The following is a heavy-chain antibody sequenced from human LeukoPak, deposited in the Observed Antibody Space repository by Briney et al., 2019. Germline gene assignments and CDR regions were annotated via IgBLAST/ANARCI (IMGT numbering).Heavy chain of an antibody. Sequence: SETLSLTCTGSRVSISSDYWSWIRQPAGKGLEWSGHIYTSGTTNYNPSLKSRVTISLDTSKNQFSLKLNSVTAADTAVYYCARVFHDWGQGTMVTVSS. CDR3: ARVFHD. J-gene: IGHJ3*01. V-gene: IGHV4-4*07. CDR2: IYTSGTT. CDR1: RVSISSDY.